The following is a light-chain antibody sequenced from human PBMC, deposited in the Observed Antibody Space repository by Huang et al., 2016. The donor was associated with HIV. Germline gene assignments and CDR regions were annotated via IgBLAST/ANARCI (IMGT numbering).Light chain of an antibody. Sequence: EIVMTQSPGTLSVAPGERATLSCRASQNINTNLAWFQQKPGQAPRLLIYAASTWTADFPARFSGSGSRTEFTLTISSLKSEDIAVYYCQQYNDWPRSFGQGTKVEIK. V-gene: IGKV3-15*01. CDR2: AAS. J-gene: IGKJ1*01. CDR3: QQYNDWPRS. CDR1: QNINTN.